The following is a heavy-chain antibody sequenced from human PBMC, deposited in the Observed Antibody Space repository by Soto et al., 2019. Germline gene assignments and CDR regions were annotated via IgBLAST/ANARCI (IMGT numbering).Heavy chain of an antibody. CDR1: GFTFSSYA. CDR2: ISGSGGST. Sequence: EVQLLESGGGLVQPGGSLRLSCAASGFTFSSYAMTWVRQAPGKGLEWVSAISGSGGSTYYADSVKGRFTISRDNSKNTLYLQMNSLRAEDTAVYYCAKGFRRSYSLAGFDYWGQGTLVTVSS. D-gene: IGHD1-26*01. V-gene: IGHV3-23*01. CDR3: AKGFRRSYSLAGFDY. J-gene: IGHJ4*02.